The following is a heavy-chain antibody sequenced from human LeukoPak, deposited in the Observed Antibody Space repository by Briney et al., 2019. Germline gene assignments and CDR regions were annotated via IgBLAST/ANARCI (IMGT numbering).Heavy chain of an antibody. CDR3: ARDLTYPYYYGSGSHAFDI. CDR1: GGSISSYY. CDR2: IYYSGST. D-gene: IGHD3-10*01. V-gene: IGHV4-59*12. Sequence: SETLSLTCTVSGGSISSYYWSWIRQPPGKGLEWIGYIYYSGSTNYNPSLKSRVTISVDTSKNQFSLKLSSVTAADTAVYYCARDLTYPYYYGSGSHAFDIWGQGTMVTVSS. J-gene: IGHJ3*02.